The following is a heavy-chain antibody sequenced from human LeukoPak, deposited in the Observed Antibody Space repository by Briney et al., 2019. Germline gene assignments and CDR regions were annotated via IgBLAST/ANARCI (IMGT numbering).Heavy chain of an antibody. Sequence: ASVKVSCKASGYTFVGYYMHWVRQAPGQGLEWMGWINPHSGGTNSEQNFQGRVTMSRDTSISTVYMELSRLRSDDTALYYCAREGVIGDGYNFFDYWGQGTLVTVSS. CDR3: AREGVIGDGYNFFDY. D-gene: IGHD5-24*01. J-gene: IGHJ4*02. CDR2: INPHSGGT. V-gene: IGHV1-2*02. CDR1: GYTFVGYY.